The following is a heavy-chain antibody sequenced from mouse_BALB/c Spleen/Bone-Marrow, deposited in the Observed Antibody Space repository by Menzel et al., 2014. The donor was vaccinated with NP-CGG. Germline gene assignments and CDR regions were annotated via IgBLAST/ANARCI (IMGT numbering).Heavy chain of an antibody. J-gene: IGHJ3*01. CDR2: IWAGGST. CDR1: GFSLTNYG. Sequence: VQLQESGPGLVAPSQSLSITCTVSGFSLTNYGVHWVRQPPGKGLEWLGVIWAGGSTNYNSALMSRLTISKDNSKSQVFLKMSSLQTDDTAMYYCASYYRYDGAYWGQGTLVTVSA. D-gene: IGHD2-14*01. V-gene: IGHV2-9*02. CDR3: ASYYRYDGAY.